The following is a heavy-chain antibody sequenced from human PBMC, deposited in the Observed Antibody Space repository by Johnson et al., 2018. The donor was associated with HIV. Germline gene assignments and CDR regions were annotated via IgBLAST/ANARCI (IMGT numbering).Heavy chain of an antibody. Sequence: QVQLVESGGGLVKPGGSLRLSCAASGFTFSDYYMSWIRQAPGKGLEWVSYISSSGSTIYYADSVKGRFTISRDNAKNSLYLQMDRLTPEDTGVYYCAKAYCPGCDGFDIWGQGTMVTVSS. J-gene: IGHJ3*02. V-gene: IGHV3-11*04. CDR3: AKAYCPGCDGFDI. CDR1: GFTFSDYY. CDR2: ISSSGSTI. D-gene: IGHD2-21*01.